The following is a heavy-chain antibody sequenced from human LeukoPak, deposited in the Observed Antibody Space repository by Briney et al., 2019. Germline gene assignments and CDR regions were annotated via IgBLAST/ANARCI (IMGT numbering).Heavy chain of an antibody. Sequence: GGSLRLSCAASGFVFSDYSMNWVRQAPGKGLEWVANIRGSGSGMGYGSYYADSVKGRFTISRDNAKTSLYLQMNSLRADDTAVYYCARDDNWGFDYWGQGALVTVSS. V-gene: IGHV3-48*04. D-gene: IGHD7-27*01. CDR3: ARDDNWGFDY. CDR1: GFVFSDYS. CDR2: IRGSGSGM. J-gene: IGHJ4*02.